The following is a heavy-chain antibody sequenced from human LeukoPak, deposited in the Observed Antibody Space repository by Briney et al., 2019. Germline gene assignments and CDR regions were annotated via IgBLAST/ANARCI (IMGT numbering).Heavy chain of an antibody. CDR3: ARSKEYYYGMDV. V-gene: IGHV3-53*04. CDR2: IYSGGST. J-gene: IGHJ6*02. CDR1: GFTVSSNY. Sequence: GGSLRLSCAASGFTVSSNYMSWVRQAPGKGLEWVSVIYSGGSTYYADSVKGRSTISRHNSKNTLYLQMNSLRAEDTAVYYCARSKEYYYGMDVWGQGTTVTVSS.